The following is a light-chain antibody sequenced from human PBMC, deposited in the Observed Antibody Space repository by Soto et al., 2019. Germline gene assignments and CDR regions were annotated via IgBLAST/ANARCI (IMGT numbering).Light chain of an antibody. CDR2: DAS. CDR1: QTFGRTY. CDR3: QQFGTSPLYT. V-gene: IGKV3-20*01. J-gene: IGKJ2*01. Sequence: ESVLTQSQGTLSVSPGERVTLSCRASQTFGRTYLAWYQQKPGQSPRLLIYDASSRATGIPDRFSGSGSGTDFTLTISRLEPEDSAVYHCQQFGTSPLYTFGQGTKVEIK.